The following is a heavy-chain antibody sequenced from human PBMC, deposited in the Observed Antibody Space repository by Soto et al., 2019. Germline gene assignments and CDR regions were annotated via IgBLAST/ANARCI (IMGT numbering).Heavy chain of an antibody. CDR2: IWNDGSNK. J-gene: IGHJ4*02. Sequence: SLRLSCAASGFSFSSYGMHWVRQAPGKGLEWVAVIWNDGSNKYYADPVKGRFTISRDNSKNTLYLQMNSLRVEDTAVYYCASRSPASDYWGQGTLVTVSS. V-gene: IGHV3-33*03. CDR1: GFSFSSYG. CDR3: ASRSPASDY.